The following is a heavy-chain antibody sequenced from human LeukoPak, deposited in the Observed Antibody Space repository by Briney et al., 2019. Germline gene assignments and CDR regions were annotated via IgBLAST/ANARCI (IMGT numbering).Heavy chain of an antibody. Sequence: GASVKVSCKASGYTFTGYYMHWVRQAPGQGLEWMGWISAYNGNTNYAQKLQGRVTMTTDTSTSTAYMELRSLRSDDTAVYYCARDRGYYYDSSGPDYYYYGMDVWGQGTTVTVSS. CDR1: GYTFTGYY. V-gene: IGHV1-18*04. CDR3: ARDRGYYYDSSGPDYYYYGMDV. J-gene: IGHJ6*02. CDR2: ISAYNGNT. D-gene: IGHD3-22*01.